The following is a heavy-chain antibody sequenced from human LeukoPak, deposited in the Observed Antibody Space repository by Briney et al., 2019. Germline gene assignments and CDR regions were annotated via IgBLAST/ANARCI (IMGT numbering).Heavy chain of an antibody. Sequence: GGSLRLSCAASGFTFSSYEMNWVRQAPGKGLEWVSGINWNGGSTGYADSVKGRFTISRDNAKNSLYLQMNSLRAEDTALYHCAREPDYGDYQFDYWGQGTLVTVSS. D-gene: IGHD4-17*01. J-gene: IGHJ4*02. V-gene: IGHV3-20*01. CDR2: INWNGGST. CDR3: AREPDYGDYQFDY. CDR1: GFTFSSYE.